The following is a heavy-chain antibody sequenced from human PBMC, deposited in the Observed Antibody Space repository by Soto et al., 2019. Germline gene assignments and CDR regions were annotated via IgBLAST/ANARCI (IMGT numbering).Heavy chain of an antibody. CDR2: IIPILGIA. CDR1: GGTFSSYT. Sequence: GASVKVSCKASGGTFSSYTISWVRQAPGQGLEWMGRIIPILGIANYAQKFQGRVTITADKSTSTAYMELSSLRSEDTAEYYYARDPLAPLSLCGGGSCYSPAPVYWGRETLVTVSS. V-gene: IGHV1-69*04. J-gene: IGHJ4*02. D-gene: IGHD2-15*01. CDR3: ARDPLAPLSLCGGGSCYSPAPVY.